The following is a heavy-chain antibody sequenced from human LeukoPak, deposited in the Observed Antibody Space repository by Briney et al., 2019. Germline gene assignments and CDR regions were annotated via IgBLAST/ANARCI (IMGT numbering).Heavy chain of an antibody. J-gene: IGHJ4*02. CDR1: GFTFSSYA. D-gene: IGHD5-12*01. CDR2: ISGSGGST. CDR3: AKALRDLTFLIVATNYFDY. V-gene: IGHV3-23*01. Sequence: GGSLRLSCAASGFTFSSYAMSLVRQAPGKGLEWVSAISGSGGSTYYADSVKGRFTISRDNSKNTLYLQMNSLRAEDTAVYYCAKALRDLTFLIVATNYFDYWGQGTLVTVSS.